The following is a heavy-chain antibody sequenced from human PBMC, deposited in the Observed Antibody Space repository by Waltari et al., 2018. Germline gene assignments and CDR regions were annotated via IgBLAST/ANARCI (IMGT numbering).Heavy chain of an antibody. D-gene: IGHD3-22*01. CDR1: GGSFSDYY. Sequence: LLKPSETLSLTCAVYGGSFSDYYWSWIRQPPGKGLEWVGQINHRGNTNYNPSLKTRVTISVDKSKNQFSLRLSSVTAADTAVYYCARVNDYYDTNGAFFDIWGQGTMVTVSS. V-gene: IGHV4-34*01. CDR2: INHRGNT. CDR3: ARVNDYYDTNGAFFDI. J-gene: IGHJ3*02.